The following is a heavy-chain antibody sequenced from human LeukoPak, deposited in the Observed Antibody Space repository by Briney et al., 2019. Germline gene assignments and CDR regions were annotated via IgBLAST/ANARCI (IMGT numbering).Heavy chain of an antibody. D-gene: IGHD3-22*01. Sequence: GGSLRLSCAASGFTFSSNYMSWVRQAPGKGLEWVSVIYSGGSTYYADSVKGRFTISRDNSKNTLYLQMNSLRAEDTAVYYCARYYYDSSGYYAANWFDPWGQGTLVTASS. CDR1: GFTFSSNY. V-gene: IGHV3-66*01. CDR3: ARYYYDSSGYYAANWFDP. CDR2: IYSGGST. J-gene: IGHJ5*02.